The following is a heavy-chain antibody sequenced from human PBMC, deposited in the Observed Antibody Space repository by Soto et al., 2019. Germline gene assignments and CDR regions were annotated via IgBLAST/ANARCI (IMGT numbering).Heavy chain of an antibody. CDR1: GFTFSSYS. Sequence: PGGSLRLSCAASGFTFSSYSMNWVRQAPGKGLEWVSSISSSSSYIYYADSVKGRFTISRDNAKNSLYLQMNSLRAEDTAVYYCARPRTGDYGDYLFDYWGQGTLVTVSS. CDR2: ISSSSSYI. D-gene: IGHD4-17*01. V-gene: IGHV3-21*01. J-gene: IGHJ4*02. CDR3: ARPRTGDYGDYLFDY.